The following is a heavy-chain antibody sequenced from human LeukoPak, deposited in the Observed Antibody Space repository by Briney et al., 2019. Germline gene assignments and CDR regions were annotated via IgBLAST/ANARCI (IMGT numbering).Heavy chain of an antibody. CDR3: AKDFRITMVRGVNNFDY. Sequence: GGSLRLSCAASGFTFSSYGMHWVRQAPGKGLEWVAFIRYDGSNKYYADSVKGRFTISRDNSKNTLYLQMNSLRAEDTAVYYCAKDFRITMVRGVNNFDYWGQGTLVTVSS. CDR2: IRYDGSNK. D-gene: IGHD3-10*01. J-gene: IGHJ4*02. V-gene: IGHV3-30*02. CDR1: GFTFSSYG.